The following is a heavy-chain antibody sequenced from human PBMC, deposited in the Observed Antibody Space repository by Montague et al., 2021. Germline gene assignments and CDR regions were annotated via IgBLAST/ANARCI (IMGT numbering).Heavy chain of an antibody. CDR3: AKDAPVVEPWVGEHKGAFDI. Sequence: TLSLTCSVSGDSISSYGYYWTWIRQPAGRGLEWIGRMYNRGDTNTNPSLRSRLTLSVDASKNHFSLTLTPVTAADTAVYYCAKDAPVVEPWVGEHKGAFDIWGQGTMVTVSS. V-gene: IGHV4-61*02. CDR1: GDSISSYGYY. J-gene: IGHJ3*02. CDR2: MYNRGDT. D-gene: IGHD3-10*01.